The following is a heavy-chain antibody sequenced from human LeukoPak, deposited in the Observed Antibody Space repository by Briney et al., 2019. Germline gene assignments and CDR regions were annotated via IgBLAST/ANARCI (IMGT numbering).Heavy chain of an antibody. Sequence: ASVKVSCKASGGTFSSYAISWVRQAPGQGLEWMGWMNPNSGNTGYAQKFQGRVTMTRNTSISTAYMELSSLRSEDTAVYYCASGLWFGELPVGFDPWGQGTLVTVSS. D-gene: IGHD3-10*01. V-gene: IGHV1-8*02. CDR1: GGTFSSYA. J-gene: IGHJ5*02. CDR3: ASGLWFGELPVGFDP. CDR2: MNPNSGNT.